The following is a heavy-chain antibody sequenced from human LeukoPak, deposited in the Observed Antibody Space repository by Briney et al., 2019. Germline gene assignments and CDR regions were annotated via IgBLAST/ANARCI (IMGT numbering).Heavy chain of an antibody. J-gene: IGHJ4*02. Sequence: GGSLRLSCAASGFTFSTYAMHWVRQAPGKGLEYVSDISSNGQSTYYADSVKGRFTISRDNSENTVYLQMGSLRAEDMAVYYCARGRWVDIVTHGFDYWGQGSLVTVSS. CDR1: GFTFSTYA. V-gene: IGHV3-64*02. CDR2: ISSNGQST. CDR3: ARGRWVDIVTHGFDY. D-gene: IGHD3-9*01.